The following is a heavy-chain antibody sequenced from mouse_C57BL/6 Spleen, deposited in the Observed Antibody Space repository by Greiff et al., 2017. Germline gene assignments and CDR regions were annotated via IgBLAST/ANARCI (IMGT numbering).Heavy chain of an antibody. J-gene: IGHJ1*03. CDR3: ARSLYDYDGYWYFDV. CDR1: GFTFTDYY. Sequence: EVMLVESGGGLVQPGGSLSLSCAASGFTFTDYYMSWVRQPPGKALEWLGFIRNKANGYTTEYSASVKGRFTISRDNSQSILYLQMNALRAEDSATYYCARSLYDYDGYWYFDVWGTGTTVTVSS. D-gene: IGHD2-4*01. V-gene: IGHV7-3*01. CDR2: IRNKANGYTT.